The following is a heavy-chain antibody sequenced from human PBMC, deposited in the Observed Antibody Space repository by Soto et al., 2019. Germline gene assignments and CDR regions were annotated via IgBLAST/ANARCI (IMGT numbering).Heavy chain of an antibody. Sequence: SETLSLTCAVYGGSFSGYYWSWIRQPLGKGLEWIGEINHSGSTNYNPSLKSRVTISVDTSKNQFSLKLSSVTAADTAVYYCARDAPYCSGGSCYSGIDYWGQGTLVTVSS. CDR1: GGSFSGYY. V-gene: IGHV4-34*01. CDR3: ARDAPYCSGGSCYSGIDY. D-gene: IGHD2-15*01. CDR2: INHSGST. J-gene: IGHJ4*02.